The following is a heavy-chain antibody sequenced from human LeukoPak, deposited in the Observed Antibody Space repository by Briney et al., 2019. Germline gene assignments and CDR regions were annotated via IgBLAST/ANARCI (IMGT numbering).Heavy chain of an antibody. V-gene: IGHV3-23*01. J-gene: IGHJ4*02. CDR2: ISGSGGST. CDR3: ARTKAGTHYFDY. Sequence: PGGSLRLSCAASGFTFSSYAMSWVRQAPGKGLEWVSAISGSGGSTYYADSVKGRLTISRDNSKNTLYLHMISLRAADTAVYYCARTKAGTHYFDYWGQGTLVTVSS. D-gene: IGHD3-10*01. CDR1: GFTFSSYA.